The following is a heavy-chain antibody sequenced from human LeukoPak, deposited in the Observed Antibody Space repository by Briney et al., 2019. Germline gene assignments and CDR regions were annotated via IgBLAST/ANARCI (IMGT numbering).Heavy chain of an antibody. D-gene: IGHD3-10*01. CDR2: INHSGST. Sequence: SETLSLTCTVSGDFSIHYWTWIRQPAGKGLEWIGEINHSGSTNYNPSLKSRVTISVDTSKNQVSLKVISVTAADTAVYYCARRTQTTYYSGSGIAYWGQGTLVTVSS. CDR3: ARRTQTTYYSGSGIAY. CDR1: GDFSIHY. V-gene: IGHV4-34*01. J-gene: IGHJ4*02.